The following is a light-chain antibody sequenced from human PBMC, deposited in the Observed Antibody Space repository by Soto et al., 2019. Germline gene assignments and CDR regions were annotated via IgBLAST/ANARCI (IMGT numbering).Light chain of an antibody. CDR1: SSDVGGYNY. V-gene: IGLV2-14*01. CDR2: YVS. CDR3: SSYTSSSTLAYV. J-gene: IGLJ1*01. Sequence: QRASVSGSPGQSITISCTGSSSDVGGYNYVSCYQQHPGKDPKLMIYYVSTRRSVVAKRFSGSKSGNTASLAISGLQDDDEADYYCSSYTSSSTLAYVFGTGTKATVL.